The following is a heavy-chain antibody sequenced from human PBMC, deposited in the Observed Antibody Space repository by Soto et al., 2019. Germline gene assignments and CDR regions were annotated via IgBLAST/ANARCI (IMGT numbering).Heavy chain of an antibody. V-gene: IGHV3-23*01. CDR1: GFTFSSYA. CDR3: AKDPAPRYCSGGSCYLWAY. D-gene: IGHD2-15*01. Sequence: GGSLRLSCAASGFTFSSYAMSWGRQAPGKGLEWVSAISGSGGSTYYADSVKGRFTISRDNSKNTLYLQMNSLRAEDTAVYYCAKDPAPRYCSGGSCYLWAYWGQGTLVTVSS. J-gene: IGHJ4*02. CDR2: ISGSGGST.